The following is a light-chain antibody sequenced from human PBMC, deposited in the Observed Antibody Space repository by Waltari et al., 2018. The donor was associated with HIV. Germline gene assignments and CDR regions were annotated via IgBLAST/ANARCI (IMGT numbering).Light chain of an antibody. CDR2: DVT. CDR3: ASHAGSKDV. CDR1: SRDVGAYHY. Sequence: QSALTQPPSASGSPGQSVTISCTGTSRDVGAYHYVSWFQQHPGKAPKLMIYDVTKRPSGVPDRFSGSKSGNTASLTVSGLQAEDEADYYCASHAGSKDVFGGGTRLTVL. V-gene: IGLV2-8*01. J-gene: IGLJ2*01.